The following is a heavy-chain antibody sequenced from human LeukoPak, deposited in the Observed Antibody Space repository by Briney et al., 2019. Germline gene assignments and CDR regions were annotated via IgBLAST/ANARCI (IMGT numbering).Heavy chain of an antibody. CDR3: ARAPGYSSSWFDP. Sequence: TGGSLRLSCAASGFTFSSYSMNRVRQAPGKGLEWVSSISSSSSYIYYADPVKGRFTISKDNAKNSLYLQMNSLRAEDTAVYYCARAPGYSSSWFDPWGQGTLVTVSS. CDR1: GFTFSSYS. CDR2: ISSSSSYI. J-gene: IGHJ5*02. V-gene: IGHV3-21*01. D-gene: IGHD6-13*01.